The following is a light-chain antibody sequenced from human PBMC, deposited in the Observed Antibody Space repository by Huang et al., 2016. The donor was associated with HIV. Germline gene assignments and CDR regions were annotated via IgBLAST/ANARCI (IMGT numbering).Light chain of an antibody. CDR2: GAS. V-gene: IGKV1-6*01. CDR3: LQDHNYPRT. CDR1: QGITDD. Sequence: AIQMTQSPSSLSASVGDRVTITCRASQGITDDVAGYQQKPGKAPKLLISGASTWRGGVPSRLSCSGSGTDFTLTISSLQPEDYATYYCLQDHNYPRTFGQGTKVEI. J-gene: IGKJ1*01.